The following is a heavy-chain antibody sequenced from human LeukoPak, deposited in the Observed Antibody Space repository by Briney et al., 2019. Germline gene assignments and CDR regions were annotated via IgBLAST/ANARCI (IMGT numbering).Heavy chain of an antibody. D-gene: IGHD4-23*01. J-gene: IGHJ4*02. CDR3: ARDNGGGDFDY. CDR2: IYYSGST. V-gene: IGHV4-61*01. Sequence: PETLSLTCTVSGGSVSSGSYYWSWIRQPPGKGLEWIGYIYYSGSTNYNPSLKSRVTISVDTSKNQFSLKLSSVTAADTAVYYCARDNGGGDFDYWGQGTLVTVSS. CDR1: GGSVSSGSYY.